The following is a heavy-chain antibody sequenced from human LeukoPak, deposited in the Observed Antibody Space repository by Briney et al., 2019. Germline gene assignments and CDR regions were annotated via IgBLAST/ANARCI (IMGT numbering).Heavy chain of an antibody. V-gene: IGHV4-61*02. CDR1: GGSISSGSYY. D-gene: IGHD3-3*01. J-gene: IGHJ6*02. CDR2: IYTSGST. Sequence: SETLSLTCTVSGGSISSGSYYWSWIRQPAGKGLEWFGRIYTSGSTNYNPSLKSRVTISVDTSKNQFSLKLSSVTAADTAVYYCARDSVFWSGYYTLGYYYYGMDVWGQGTTVTVSS. CDR3: ARDSVFWSGYYTLGYYYYGMDV.